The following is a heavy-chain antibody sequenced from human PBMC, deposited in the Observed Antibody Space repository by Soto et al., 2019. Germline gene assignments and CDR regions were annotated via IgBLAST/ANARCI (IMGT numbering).Heavy chain of an antibody. CDR3: VCGGNFFIY. J-gene: IGHJ4*02. V-gene: IGHV3-7*01. CDR1: GFTFSTYW. Sequence: VQLVESGGGLVQPGGSLRLSCAASGFTFSTYWMTWVRQPPGKGLEWVANMDQDGSETYYVDSVRGRFTVSRDNAKNSLYLQMNSLRLEDTAVYYCVCGGNFFIYWGQGTLVTVSP. CDR2: MDQDGSET. D-gene: IGHD3-16*01.